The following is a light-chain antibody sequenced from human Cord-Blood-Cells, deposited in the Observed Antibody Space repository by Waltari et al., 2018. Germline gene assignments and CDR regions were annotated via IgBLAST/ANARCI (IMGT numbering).Light chain of an antibody. CDR2: EGS. CDR1: SSDVGSYNL. CDR3: CSYAGSSTYV. J-gene: IGLJ1*01. Sequence: QSALTQPASVSGSPGQSITISCTGTSSDVGSYNLVSWYQKHPGKDPKLMIDEGSQRPSGVSNRFSVSKSGNTASLTISGLQAEDEADYYCCSYAGSSTYVFGTGTKVTVL. V-gene: IGLV2-23*01.